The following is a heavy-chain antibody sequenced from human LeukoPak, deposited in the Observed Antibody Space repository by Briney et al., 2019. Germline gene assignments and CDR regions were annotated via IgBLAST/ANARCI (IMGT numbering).Heavy chain of an antibody. CDR1: SGSITTYY. D-gene: IGHD3-10*01. CDR3: ARGPRWRGSGRSYYYGMDV. Sequence: SETLSLTCTVSSGSITTYYWNWIRQSPGKRPEWIGYVFHTGITEYNPSLESRVTMSMDTPKRQFSLSLTSVTTADTARYYCARGPRWRGSGRSYYYGMDVWGNGTTVTVSS. V-gene: IGHV4-59*01. J-gene: IGHJ6*04. CDR2: VFHTGIT.